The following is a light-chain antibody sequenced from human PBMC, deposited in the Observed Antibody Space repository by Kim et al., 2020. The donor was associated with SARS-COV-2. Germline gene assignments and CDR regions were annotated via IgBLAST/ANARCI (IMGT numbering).Light chain of an antibody. CDR2: AES. CDR1: QRISNH. J-gene: IGKJ3*01. V-gene: IGKV1-39*01. Sequence: DIQMTQSPSTLSASVGDRVTITCRTTQRISNHFTWYQQKPGRAPNLLMSAESTLQGGVPSRFSGSGSETEFTLTISSLQPDDLATYYCQQRYSTPNTFGPGTKVDIK. CDR3: QQRYSTPNT.